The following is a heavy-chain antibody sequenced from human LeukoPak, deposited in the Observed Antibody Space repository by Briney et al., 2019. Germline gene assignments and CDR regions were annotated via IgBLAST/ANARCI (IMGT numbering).Heavy chain of an antibody. CDR1: GGSFSGYY. J-gene: IGHJ3*02. CDR2: INHSGST. D-gene: IGHD2-21*02. CDR3: AREGGATATSDAFDI. V-gene: IGHV4-34*01. Sequence: SETLSLTCAVYGGSFSGYYWSWIRQPPGKGLEWIGEINHSGSTNYNPSLKSRVTISVDTSKNQFSLKLSSVTAADTAVYYCAREGGATATSDAFDIWGQGTMVTVSS.